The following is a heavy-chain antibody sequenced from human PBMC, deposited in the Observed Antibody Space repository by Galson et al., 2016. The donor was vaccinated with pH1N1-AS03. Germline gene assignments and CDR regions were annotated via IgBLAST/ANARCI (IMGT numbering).Heavy chain of an antibody. J-gene: IGHJ4*02. D-gene: IGHD3-10*02. CDR3: ARGYVLEGFGY. CDR1: GFTFSRFW. Sequence: SLKLSCAASGFTFSRFWLNWVRQTPGKGLEWVANIKQDGSEKYYVDSVKGRFTFSKDNAKNSLFLQMHSLRAEDTAVYYCARGYVLEGFGYWGQGTLVTVSS. V-gene: IGHV3-7*04. CDR2: IKQDGSEK.